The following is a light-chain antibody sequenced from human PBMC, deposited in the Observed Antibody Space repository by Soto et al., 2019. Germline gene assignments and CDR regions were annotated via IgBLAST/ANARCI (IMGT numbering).Light chain of an antibody. V-gene: IGLV2-8*01. CDR2: DVT. CDR1: SSDVGGYNF. J-gene: IGLJ2*01. Sequence: QSALTQPPSASGSPGQSVTISCTGTSSDVGGYNFVSWYQQHPGKAPKLMIYDVTERPSGVPDRFSGSKSGNTASLPVSGLQREDEADYYYATSDASNIPVLFGGGTKLTVL. CDR3: ATSDASNIPVL.